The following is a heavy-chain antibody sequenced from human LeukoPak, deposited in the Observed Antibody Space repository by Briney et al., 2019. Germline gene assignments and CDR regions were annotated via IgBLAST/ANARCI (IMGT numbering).Heavy chain of an antibody. J-gene: IGHJ1*01. CDR3: ARIGSGITMVRGAD. D-gene: IGHD3-10*01. CDR1: GGSFSGYY. CDR2: INHSGST. Sequence: SETLSLTCAVYGGSFSGYYWIWIRQPPGKGLEWIGEINHSGSTNYNPSLKSRVTISVDTSKNQFSLKLSSVTAADTAVYYCARIGSGITMVRGADWGQGTLVTVSS. V-gene: IGHV4-34*01.